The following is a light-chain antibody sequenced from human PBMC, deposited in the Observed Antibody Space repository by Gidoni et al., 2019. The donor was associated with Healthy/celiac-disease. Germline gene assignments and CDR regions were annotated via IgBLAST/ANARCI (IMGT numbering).Light chain of an antibody. CDR3: QQYGSSPLT. Sequence: EIVLTQSPGTLSLSPGERATLSCRASQSVSSSYLAWYQQKPGQAPRLLIYGASSRATGITDRVSGSGSGTDFTLTISRREPEDFAVYYCQQYGSSPLTFGGGTKVEIK. CDR1: QSVSSSY. V-gene: IGKV3-20*01. CDR2: GAS. J-gene: IGKJ4*01.